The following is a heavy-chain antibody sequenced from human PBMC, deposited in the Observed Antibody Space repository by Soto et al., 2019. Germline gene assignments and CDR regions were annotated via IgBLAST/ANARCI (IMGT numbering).Heavy chain of an antibody. CDR2: IWYDGSNK. D-gene: IGHD4-17*01. CDR1: GFTFSSYG. Sequence: PGGSLRLSCAASGFTFSSYGMHWVRQAPGKGLEWVAVIWYDGSNKYYADSVKGRFTISRDNAKNTLYLQMSSLRAEDTAVYYGARITVAQKEYLDYWGQGARVTVSS. J-gene: IGHJ4*02. CDR3: ARITVAQKEYLDY. V-gene: IGHV3-33*01.